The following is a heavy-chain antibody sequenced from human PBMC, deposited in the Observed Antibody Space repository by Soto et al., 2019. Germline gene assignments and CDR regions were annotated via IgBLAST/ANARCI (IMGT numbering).Heavy chain of an antibody. CDR1: GGSFSNYY. J-gene: IGHJ4*02. CDR2: INHSGST. V-gene: IGHV4-34*01. Sequence: QVQLQQWGAGLLKPSETLSLTCAVYGGSFSNYYWSWIRQPPGKGLEWIGEINHSGSTNYNPSLKSRVTISVDTSKNQFSLKLSPVTAADTAVYYCARGRITGTATMGYWGQGTLVTVSS. CDR3: ARGRITGTATMGY. D-gene: IGHD1-7*01.